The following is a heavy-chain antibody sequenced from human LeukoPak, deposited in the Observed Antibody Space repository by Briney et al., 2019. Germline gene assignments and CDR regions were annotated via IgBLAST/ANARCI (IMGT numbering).Heavy chain of an antibody. CDR2: IYYSGNT. Sequence: SETLSLTCTVSGGSISSGDYYWSWNRQPPGKGREWIGYIYYSGNTFHYNPSRKSPVNISVATSKNQFSLRLSSVTAVDTAVYYCASTNCSSAGCYGANWFDPWGQGTLVTVSS. V-gene: IGHV4-30-4*08. CDR3: ASTNCSSAGCYGANWFDP. J-gene: IGHJ5*02. D-gene: IGHD2-2*01. CDR1: GGSISSGDYY.